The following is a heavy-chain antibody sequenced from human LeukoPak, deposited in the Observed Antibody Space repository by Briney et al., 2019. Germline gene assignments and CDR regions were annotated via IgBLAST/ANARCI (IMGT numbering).Heavy chain of an antibody. CDR1: GGTFSSYA. CDR3: ARGGFLDYIVTDATFDY. Sequence: GSSVKVSCKASGGTFSSYAISWVRQAPGQGLEWMGGIIPIFGTANYAQKFQGRVTMTRDMSTSTVYMELSSLRSEDTAVYYCARGGFLDYIVTDATFDYWGQGTLVTVSS. CDR2: IIPIFGTA. V-gene: IGHV1-69*05. D-gene: IGHD3/OR15-3a*01. J-gene: IGHJ4*02.